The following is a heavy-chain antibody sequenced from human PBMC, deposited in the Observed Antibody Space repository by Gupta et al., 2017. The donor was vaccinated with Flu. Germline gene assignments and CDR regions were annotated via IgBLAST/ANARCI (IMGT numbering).Heavy chain of an antibody. CDR2: ISSSSSYI. D-gene: IGHD6-19*01. CDR3: ARDGEGYSSGWYRRGPYNWFDP. Sequence: GLEWVSSISSSSSYIYYADSVKGRFTISRDNAKNSLYLQMNSLRAEDTAVYYCARDGEGYSSGWYRRGPYNWFDPWGQGTLVTVSS. V-gene: IGHV3-21*01. J-gene: IGHJ5*02.